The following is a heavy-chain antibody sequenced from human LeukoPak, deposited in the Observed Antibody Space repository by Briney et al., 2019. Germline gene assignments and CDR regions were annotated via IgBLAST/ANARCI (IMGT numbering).Heavy chain of an antibody. D-gene: IGHD5-18*01. J-gene: IGHJ4*02. CDR1: GFSLSTSGVG. V-gene: IGHV2-5*02. CDR3: AHGDTAMVFFDY. CDR2: TYWDDDK. Sequence: SGPTLVKPTQTLTLTCTFSGFSLSTSGVGVGWIRQPPGKALEWLALTYWDDDKRYSPSLKSRLTITKDTSKNQVVLTMTNMDPVDTATHYCAHGDTAMVFFDYWGQGTLVTVSS.